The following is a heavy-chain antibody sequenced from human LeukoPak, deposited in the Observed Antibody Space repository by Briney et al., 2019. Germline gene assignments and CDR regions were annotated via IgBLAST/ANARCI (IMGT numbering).Heavy chain of an antibody. J-gene: IGHJ4*02. V-gene: IGHV3-21*01. Sequence: GGSLRLSCAASGFTFSSYSMNWVRQAPGKGLEWVSSISSSSSYKYYADSVKGRFTISRDNAKNSLYLQMNSLRAEDTAVYYCAREATGYSASWGDYWGQGTLVTVSS. CDR2: ISSSSSYK. CDR3: AREATGYSASWGDY. D-gene: IGHD5-18*01. CDR1: GFTFSSYS.